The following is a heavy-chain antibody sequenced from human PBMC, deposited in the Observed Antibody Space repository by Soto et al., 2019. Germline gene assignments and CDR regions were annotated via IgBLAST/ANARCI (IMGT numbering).Heavy chain of an antibody. CDR1: GGSFSGYF. CDR3: ARQRTTMYTAMGFDT. Sequence: SETLSLTCAVYGGSFSGYFWSRIRQPPGKGLEWIGEINHSGSTNYNPSLKGRVAISVDTSRKQFSLKLSSVTAADTAVYSCARQRTTMYTAMGFDTWGQGTLVTVSS. J-gene: IGHJ5*02. CDR2: INHSGST. D-gene: IGHD3-10*02. V-gene: IGHV4-34*01.